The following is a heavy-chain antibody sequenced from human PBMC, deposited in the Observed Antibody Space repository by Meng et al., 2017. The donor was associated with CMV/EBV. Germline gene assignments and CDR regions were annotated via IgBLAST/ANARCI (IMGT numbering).Heavy chain of an antibody. D-gene: IGHD7-27*01. CDR3: ARVQTGDYSYYFDY. CDR1: GGTFSSYA. V-gene: IGHV1-69*10. Sequence: SVQVSCKASGGTFSSYAISWVRQAPGQGLEWMGGIIPILGIANYAQKFQGRVTITADKSTSTAYMELSSLRSEDTAVYYCARVQTGDYSYYFDYWGQGTLVTVSS. J-gene: IGHJ4*02. CDR2: IIPILGIA.